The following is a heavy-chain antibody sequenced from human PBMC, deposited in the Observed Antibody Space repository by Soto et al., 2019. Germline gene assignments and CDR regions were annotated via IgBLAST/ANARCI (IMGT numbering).Heavy chain of an antibody. CDR2: INHSGST. CDR1: GGSFSGYY. Sequence: QVQLQQWGAGLLKPSETLSLTCAVYGGSFSGYYWSWIRQPPGKGLEWMGEINHSGSTNYNPSLKSRVTISVDTYKNQFSLKLSSVTVADTAVYYCARGPVYVRYSSSWYRPFDYWGQGTRVTVSS. CDR3: ARGPVYVRYSSSWYRPFDY. V-gene: IGHV4-34*01. D-gene: IGHD6-13*01. J-gene: IGHJ4*02.